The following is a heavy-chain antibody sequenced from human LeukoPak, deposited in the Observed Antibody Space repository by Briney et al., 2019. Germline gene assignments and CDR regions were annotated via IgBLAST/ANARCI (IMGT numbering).Heavy chain of an antibody. J-gene: IGHJ6*03. CDR3: ARANFCSSTSCYRLLVHYYYYYMDV. CDR1: GYTFTSYD. V-gene: IGHV1-8*03. Sequence: ASVKVSCKASGYTFTSYDINWVRQATGQGLEWMGWMNPNSGDTGYAQKFQGRVTITRNTSISTAYMELSSLRTEDTAVYYCARANFCSSTSCYRLLVHYYYYYMDVWGKGTTVTVSS. CDR2: MNPNSGDT. D-gene: IGHD2-2*02.